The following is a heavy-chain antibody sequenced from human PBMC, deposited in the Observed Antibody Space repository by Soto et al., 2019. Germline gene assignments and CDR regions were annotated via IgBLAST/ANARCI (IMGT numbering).Heavy chain of an antibody. V-gene: IGHV3-13*01. D-gene: IGHD2-8*01. J-gene: IGHJ4*02. CDR1: GFTFSPYD. CDR3: ARLYGGGVSNSFDY. CDR2: IGFAGDT. Sequence: DVQLVESGGGLVQPGGSLRLSCAASGFTFSPYDLHWVRQTIGAGLEWVAGIGFAGDTYYLGSVKGRFTISRENAKNSLYLQMKSLGAEDTAVYFWARLYGGGVSNSFDYWGQGTLVTVSS.